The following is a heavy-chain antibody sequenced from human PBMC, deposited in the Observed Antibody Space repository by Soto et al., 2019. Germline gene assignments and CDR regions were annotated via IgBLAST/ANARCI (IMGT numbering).Heavy chain of an antibody. Sequence: SETLSLTCTVSGGSISSYYWSWIRQPPGKGLEWIGYIYYSGSTNYNPSLKSRVTISVDTSKNQFSLKLSSVTAADTAVYYCARQERGYCSGGSCPRFDYWGQGTLVTVSS. D-gene: IGHD2-15*01. CDR3: ARQERGYCSGGSCPRFDY. J-gene: IGHJ4*02. V-gene: IGHV4-59*08. CDR1: GGSISSYY. CDR2: IYYSGST.